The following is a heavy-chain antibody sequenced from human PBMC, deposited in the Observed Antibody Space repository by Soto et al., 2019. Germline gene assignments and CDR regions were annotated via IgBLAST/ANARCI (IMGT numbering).Heavy chain of an antibody. D-gene: IGHD4-17*01. CDR3: ARGLSVTLFDN. V-gene: IGHV4-31*03. CDR2: IYYSGST. CDR1: GGSISTGGYY. Sequence: QVQLQESGPGLVKPSQTLSLTCTVSGGSISTGGYYWTWIRQHPGKGLEWIGYIYYSGSTYYNPSIMSRVTISVDTSKNQFSLKLSSVTAADTAVYYWARGLSVTLFDNWGQGTRVTVSS. J-gene: IGHJ4*02.